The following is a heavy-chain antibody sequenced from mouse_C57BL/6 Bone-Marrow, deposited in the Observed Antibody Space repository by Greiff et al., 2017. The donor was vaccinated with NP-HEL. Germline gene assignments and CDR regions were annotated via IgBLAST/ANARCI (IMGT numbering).Heavy chain of an antibody. Sequence: EVQLKESGAELVRPGASVKLSCTASGFNIKDDYMHWVKQRPEQGLEWIGWIDPENGDTDYASKFQGKATITADTSSNTAYLQLSSLTSEDTAVYYCTTLELTGTGGFAYGGQGTLVTVSA. CDR2: IDPENGDT. J-gene: IGHJ3*01. V-gene: IGHV14-4*01. CDR1: GFNIKDDY. D-gene: IGHD4-1*01. CDR3: TTLELTGTGGFAY.